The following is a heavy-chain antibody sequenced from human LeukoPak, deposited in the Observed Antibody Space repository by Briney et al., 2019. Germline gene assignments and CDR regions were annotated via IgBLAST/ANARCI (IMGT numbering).Heavy chain of an antibody. CDR1: GFTFSSNG. CDR2: IQYDGSKK. V-gene: IGHV3-30*02. Sequence: GGSLRLSCVASGFTFSSNGMHWVRQAPGKGLEWVTFIQYDGSKKYYADSVKGRFTISRDNSKNTLYLQMNSLRAEDTAVYYCAKSGGYATTGGAFDIWGQGTMVTVSS. CDR3: AKSGGYATTGGAFDI. D-gene: IGHD5-12*01. J-gene: IGHJ3*02.